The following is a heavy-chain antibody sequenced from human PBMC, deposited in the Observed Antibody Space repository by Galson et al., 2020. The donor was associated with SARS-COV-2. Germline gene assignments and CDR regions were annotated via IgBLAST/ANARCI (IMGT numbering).Heavy chain of an antibody. CDR2: INPSGGST. J-gene: IGHJ6*03. D-gene: IGHD3-3*01. CDR1: GYTFTSYY. CDR3: ARDLSTPPQYYDFWSGYYISGYMDV. V-gene: IGHV1-46*01. Sequence: ASVKVSCKASGYTFTSYYMHWVRQAPGQGLEWMGIINPSGGSTSYAQKFQGRVTMTRDTSTSTVYMELSSLRSEDTAVYYCARDLSTPPQYYDFWSGYYISGYMDVWGKGTTVTVSS.